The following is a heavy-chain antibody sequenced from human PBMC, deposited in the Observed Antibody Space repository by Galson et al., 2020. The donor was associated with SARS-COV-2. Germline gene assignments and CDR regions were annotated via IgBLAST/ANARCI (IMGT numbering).Heavy chain of an antibody. V-gene: IGHV1-18*01. CDR2: INTYNGNT. Sequence: SVKVSCKSSGYTFINYGISWVRQAPGQGLEWMGWINTYNGNTNSAQKFQGRVTMTINTSTSVAYMELRSLRSDDTAVYYCAREGSYYDINGYGAFDLWGQGTKVTVSS. D-gene: IGHD3-22*01. J-gene: IGHJ3*01. CDR3: AREGSYYDINGYGAFDL. CDR1: GYTFINYG.